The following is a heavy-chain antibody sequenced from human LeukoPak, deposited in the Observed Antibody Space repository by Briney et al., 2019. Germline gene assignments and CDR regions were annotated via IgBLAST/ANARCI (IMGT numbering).Heavy chain of an antibody. CDR3: ARDSPRDNIVYYYYMDV. V-gene: IGHV4-4*07. CDR1: GASISSSY. J-gene: IGHJ6*03. Sequence: SETLSLTCTVSGASISSSYWSWIRQPAGKGLEWSGRIYPSGTTNYNPFFASRVTISLDKSKNLFTLTLTSVTAADTAMYYCARDSPRDNIVYYYYMDVWGKGTTVTVSS. CDR2: IYPSGTT. D-gene: IGHD3-16*02.